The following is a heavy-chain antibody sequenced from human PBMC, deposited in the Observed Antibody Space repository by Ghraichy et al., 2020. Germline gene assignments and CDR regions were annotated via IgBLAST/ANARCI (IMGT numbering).Heavy chain of an antibody. CDR3: ATRALY. V-gene: IGHV3-48*03. D-gene: IGHD3-10*01. Sequence: LSLTCVTSGFNFNTFDMTWVRQAPGKGLEWVSYIRADGRAIYYADSVKGRFTISRDNAKNSVYLQLNSLIAEDTAVYYCATRALYWGQGTLVTVSS. CDR1: GFNFNTFD. CDR2: IRADGRAI. J-gene: IGHJ4*02.